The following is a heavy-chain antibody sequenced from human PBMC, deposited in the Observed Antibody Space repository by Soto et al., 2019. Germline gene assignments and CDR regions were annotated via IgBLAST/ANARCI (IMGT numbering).Heavy chain of an antibody. J-gene: IGHJ4*02. V-gene: IGHV4-34*01. D-gene: IGHD6-6*01. CDR1: GGSFSGYY. CDR2: INHSGST. Sequence: SETLSLTCAVYGGSFSGYYWSWIRQPPGKGLEWIGEINHSGSTNYNPSLKSRVTISVDTSKNQFSLRLSSVTAADTAVYYCARPSSIAAGDFDYWGQGTLVTVSS. CDR3: ARPSSIAAGDFDY.